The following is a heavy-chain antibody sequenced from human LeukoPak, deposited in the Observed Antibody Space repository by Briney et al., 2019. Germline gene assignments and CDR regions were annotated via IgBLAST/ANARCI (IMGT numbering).Heavy chain of an antibody. CDR1: GFTFSSYT. D-gene: IGHD6-19*01. CDR3: ARALTPASGWLGS. CDR2: ISSSSSYM. J-gene: IGHJ5*01. Sequence: GGSLRLSCVASGFTFSSYTMSWVRQAPGKGLEWVSCISSSSSYMYYGDTLKGRFTISRDNAKNSLYLQMDNLRAVDTAMYYYARALTPASGWLGSWGQGTLVTVSS. V-gene: IGHV3-21*01.